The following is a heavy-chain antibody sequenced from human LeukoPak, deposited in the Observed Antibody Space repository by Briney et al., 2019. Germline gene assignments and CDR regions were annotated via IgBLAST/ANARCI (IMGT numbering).Heavy chain of an antibody. Sequence: GGSLSLSCAASGFTFSTYEMIWVRQAPGKGLEWVSYISDSGTTIYYADSVKGRFTISRDNAKNSLYLQMNSLRVEDTAVYYCARVTNWAQDYWGQGILVSVSS. CDR3: ARVTNWAQDY. D-gene: IGHD7-27*01. J-gene: IGHJ4*02. V-gene: IGHV3-48*03. CDR2: ISDSGTTI. CDR1: GFTFSTYE.